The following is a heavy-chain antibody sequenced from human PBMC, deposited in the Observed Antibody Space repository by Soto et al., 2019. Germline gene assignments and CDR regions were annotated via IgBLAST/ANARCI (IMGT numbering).Heavy chain of an antibody. Sequence: GGSLRLSCAASGFTFSSYDMHWVRQATGKGLEWVSAIGTAGDTYYPGSVKGRFTISRENAKNSLYLQMNSLRAGDTAVYSCAISLEYSSSFDYWGQGTLVTVSS. CDR2: IGTAGDT. D-gene: IGHD6-6*01. CDR3: AISLEYSSSFDY. J-gene: IGHJ4*02. V-gene: IGHV3-13*01. CDR1: GFTFSSYD.